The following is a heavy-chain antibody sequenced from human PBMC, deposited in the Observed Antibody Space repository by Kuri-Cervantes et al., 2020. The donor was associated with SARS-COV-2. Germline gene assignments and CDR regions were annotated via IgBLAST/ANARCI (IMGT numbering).Heavy chain of an antibody. J-gene: IGHJ4*02. Sequence: SEILSLTCTVPGGSISSYYWSWIRQPPGKGLEWIGYIYYSGSTNYNPSLKSRVTISVDTSKNQFSLKLSSVTAADTAVYYCAREGYCSGGSCFDYWGQGTLVTVSS. D-gene: IGHD2-15*01. CDR2: IYYSGST. CDR1: GGSISSYY. V-gene: IGHV4-59*01. CDR3: AREGYCSGGSCFDY.